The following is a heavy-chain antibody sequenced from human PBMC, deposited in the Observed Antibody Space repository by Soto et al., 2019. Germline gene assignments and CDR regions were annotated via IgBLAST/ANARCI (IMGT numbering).Heavy chain of an antibody. CDR1: GGSFSGYY. D-gene: IGHD2-8*02. CDR2: INHSGST. CDR3: ARDKITGLFDY. J-gene: IGHJ4*02. V-gene: IGHV4-34*01. Sequence: QVQLQQWGAGLLKPSETLSLTCAVYGGSFSGYYWTWIRQPPGTGLEWIGEINHSGSTTYNPSLKSLVTISVDPSKTQFSLKLTSVTAADTAVYYWARDKITGLFDYWGQGTLVTVSS.